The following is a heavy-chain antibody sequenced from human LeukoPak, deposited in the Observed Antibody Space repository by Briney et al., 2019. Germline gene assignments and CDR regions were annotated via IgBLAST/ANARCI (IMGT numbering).Heavy chain of an antibody. CDR1: GFSFSTYS. Sequence: PGGSLRLSRAASGFSFSTYSMNWVRQAPGKGLEWVSYISGSSRTIYYADTVKGRFTISRDNAHNTLDLQMNSLRDEDTAVYYCAREGNYGYNWFDPWGQGALVTVSS. CDR2: ISGSSRTI. CDR3: AREGNYGYNWFDP. V-gene: IGHV3-48*02. J-gene: IGHJ5*02. D-gene: IGHD3-10*01.